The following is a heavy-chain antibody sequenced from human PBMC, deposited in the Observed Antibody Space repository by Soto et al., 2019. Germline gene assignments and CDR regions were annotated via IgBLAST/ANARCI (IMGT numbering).Heavy chain of an antibody. D-gene: IGHD5-18*01. J-gene: IGHJ3*02. CDR1: GFTFSSYG. CDR2: ISYDGSKK. CDR3: VKDKSLIQLWLDPEAFEI. V-gene: IGHV3-30*18. Sequence: QVQLVESGGGVVQPGRSLRLSCAASGFTFSSYGMHWVRQAPGKGLEWVAVISYDGSKKYYGDSVKGRFTISRDNSKKTLWLQMNSLRAADTALYYCVKDKSLIQLWLDPEAFEIWGQGTMVTVSS.